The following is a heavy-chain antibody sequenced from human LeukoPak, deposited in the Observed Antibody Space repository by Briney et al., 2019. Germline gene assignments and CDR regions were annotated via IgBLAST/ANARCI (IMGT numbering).Heavy chain of an antibody. D-gene: IGHD3-22*01. V-gene: IGHV1-24*01. CDR1: GYTLTELS. CDR3: ATGNFYDSSGYPQTFDP. J-gene: IGHJ5*02. CDR2: FDPEDGET. Sequence: ASVKVSCKVSGYTLTELSMHWVRQAPGKGLEWMGGFDPEDGETIYAQKFQGRVTMTEDTSTDTAYMELSSLRSEDTAVYYCATGNFYDSSGYPQTFDPWGQGTLVTVSS.